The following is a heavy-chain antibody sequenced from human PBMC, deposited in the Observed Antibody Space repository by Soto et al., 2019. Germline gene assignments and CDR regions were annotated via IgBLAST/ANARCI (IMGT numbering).Heavy chain of an antibody. CDR3: VRRLAGSGTNYFDY. J-gene: IGHJ4*02. D-gene: IGHD6-13*01. V-gene: IGHV3-48*01. CDR1: GFTFSIYS. CDR2: IISTGSTM. Sequence: PGGSLRLSCAASGFTFSIYSMAWARQAPGKGLEWVSSIISTGSTMYYADSVKGRFTISRDNAKNSLYLQMNSLRAEDTAVYYCVRRLAGSGTNYFDYWGQGTLVTSPQ.